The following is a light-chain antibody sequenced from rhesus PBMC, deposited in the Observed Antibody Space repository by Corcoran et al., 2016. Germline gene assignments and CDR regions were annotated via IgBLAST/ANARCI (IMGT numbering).Light chain of an antibody. Sequence: DIQMTQSPSSLSASVGDRVIITCRASQVTSSWLSWYQQKPGKAPKLLIYKASMLHSGVPSRFSGSGSWTDFARTIRRLQPEDFTSYYSKQYDTAPYRFGEGTKVGVK. CDR3: KQYDTAPYR. J-gene: IGKJ2*01. V-gene: IGKV1-21*01. CDR2: KAS. CDR1: QVTSSW.